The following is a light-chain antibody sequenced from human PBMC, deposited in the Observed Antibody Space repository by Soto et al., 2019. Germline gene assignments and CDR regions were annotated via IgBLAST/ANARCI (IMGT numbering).Light chain of an antibody. J-gene: IGKJ2*01. CDR3: QQLNSHPRT. Sequence: DIQLTQSPLFLSASVGDRVTISCRASQAMFNYLAWYQQKPGKAPNLLIFGASTLQSGVPSRFSGSGSGTEFTLTISSLQPEDFATYYCQQLNSHPRTFGQGTKLEIK. CDR1: QAMFNY. V-gene: IGKV1-9*01. CDR2: GAS.